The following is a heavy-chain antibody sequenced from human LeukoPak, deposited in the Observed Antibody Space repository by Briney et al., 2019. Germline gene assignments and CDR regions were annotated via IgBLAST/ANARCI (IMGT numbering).Heavy chain of an antibody. CDR1: GFTFSSYG. V-gene: IGHV3-74*03. D-gene: IGHD3-10*01. J-gene: IGHJ4*02. Sequence: GRSLRLSCAASGFTFSSYGMHWVRQAPGKGLVWVSRIKSDGSDTTYADSVKGRFTISRDNAKNMLYLQMNSLRAEDTAVYYCVNYGWGRPAWGQGTLVTVSS. CDR3: VNYGWGRPA. CDR2: IKSDGSDT.